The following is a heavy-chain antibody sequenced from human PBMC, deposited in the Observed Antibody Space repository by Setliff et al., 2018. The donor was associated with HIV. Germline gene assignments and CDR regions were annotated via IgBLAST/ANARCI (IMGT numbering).Heavy chain of an antibody. J-gene: IGHJ4*02. CDR3: ARGFRYEGAFDY. D-gene: IGHD3-9*01. CDR1: GFTFSSYS. Sequence: GSLRLSCAASGFTFSSYSMNWVRQTPGKGLEWIGSIYHSESTYYNPSLRSRVTISVDTSKNQFSLKVNSVTAADTAVYFCARGFRYEGAFDYWGQGTLVTVSS. CDR2: IYHSEST. V-gene: IGHV4-38-2*01.